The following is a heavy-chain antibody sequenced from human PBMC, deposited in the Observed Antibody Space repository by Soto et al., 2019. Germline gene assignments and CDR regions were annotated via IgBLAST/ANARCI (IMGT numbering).Heavy chain of an antibody. CDR1: GFTFSHYG. V-gene: IGHV3-30*18. Sequence: GGSLRLSCAASGFTFSHYGMHWVRQAPGKGLEWVAVISYDGSNKYSADSVKGRFTISRDNSKNTLYLQMNSLRAEDTAVYYCANRPVDYWGQGTLVTVSS. J-gene: IGHJ4*02. CDR2: ISYDGSNK. CDR3: ANRPVDY.